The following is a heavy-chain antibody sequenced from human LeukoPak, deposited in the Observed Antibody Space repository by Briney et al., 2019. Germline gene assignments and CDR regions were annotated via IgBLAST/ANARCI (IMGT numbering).Heavy chain of an antibody. D-gene: IGHD1-26*01. J-gene: IGHJ4*02. CDR3: ARPSGTYNRFDY. CDR2: IYPGDSDT. V-gene: IGHV5-51*01. CDR1: GYIFTNSW. Sequence: GESLKISCKGAGYIFTNSWIGWVRQKPGKGLEWRGIIYPGDSDTKYNPSFQGQVTISADKSITTAYLQWSSLKASDTAMYYCARPSGTYNRFDYWGQGTLVTVSS.